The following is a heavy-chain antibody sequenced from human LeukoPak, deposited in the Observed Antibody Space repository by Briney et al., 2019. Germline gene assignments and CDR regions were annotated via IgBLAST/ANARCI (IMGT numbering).Heavy chain of an antibody. Sequence: SETLSLTCTVSGGPISSSSYYWGWIRQPPGKGLEWIGSIYYSGSTYYNPSLKSRVTISVDTSKNQFSLKLSSVTAADTAVYYCARERRAHYFDYWGQGTLVTVSS. V-gene: IGHV4-39*07. J-gene: IGHJ4*02. CDR2: IYYSGST. CDR3: ARERRAHYFDY. CDR1: GGPISSSSYY.